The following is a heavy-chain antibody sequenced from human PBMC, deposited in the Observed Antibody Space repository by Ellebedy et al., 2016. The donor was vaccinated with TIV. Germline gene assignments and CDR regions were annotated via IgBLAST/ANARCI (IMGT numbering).Heavy chain of an antibody. CDR1: EFTFSNYW. CDR3: VTTLVATVGDF. Sequence: PGGSLRLSCAVSEFTFSNYWMSWARQAPGRGLEWLATIKQDGSEIHYVDSVKGRFTISRDNSKNALFLQMSSLTAEDTAVYYCVTTLVATVGDFWGQGTLVTVSS. D-gene: IGHD2-8*02. V-gene: IGHV3-7*01. CDR2: IKQDGSEI. J-gene: IGHJ4*02.